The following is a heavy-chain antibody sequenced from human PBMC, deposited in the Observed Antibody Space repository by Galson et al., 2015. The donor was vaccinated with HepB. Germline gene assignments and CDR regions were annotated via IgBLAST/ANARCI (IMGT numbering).Heavy chain of an antibody. CDR2: IYHSGST. CDR3: ARVLGATGAFDI. J-gene: IGHJ3*02. D-gene: IGHD1-26*01. Sequence: ETLSLTCTVSGYSISSGYYWGWIRQPPGKGLEWIGSIYHSGSTYYNPSLKSRVTISVDTSKNQFSLKLSSVTAADTAVYYCARVLGATGAFDIWGQGTMVTVSS. V-gene: IGHV4-38-2*02. CDR1: GYSISSGYY.